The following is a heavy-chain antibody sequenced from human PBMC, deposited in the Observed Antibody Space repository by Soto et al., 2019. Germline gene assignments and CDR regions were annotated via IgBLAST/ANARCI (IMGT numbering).Heavy chain of an antibody. V-gene: IGHV4-39*01. CDR1: GGSISSSYYY. Sequence: LHLEESGPGLVKPSETLSVTCTVSGGSISSSYYYWVWIRQPPGKGLEWIGSIYYTGSNYYNPSLKSRVDINIDMSKNQFSLKLRSVTAADTAVYSCARLRYFDLVYYFDYWGQGTLVTVSA. CDR3: ARLRYFDLVYYFDY. CDR2: IYYTGSN. D-gene: IGHD3-9*01. J-gene: IGHJ4*02.